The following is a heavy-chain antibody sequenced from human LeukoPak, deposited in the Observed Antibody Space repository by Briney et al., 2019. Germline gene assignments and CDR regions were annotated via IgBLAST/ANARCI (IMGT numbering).Heavy chain of an antibody. Sequence: SETLSLTCAVYGGSFSGYYWSWIREPPGKGLEWIGEINHSGSTNYNPSLKSRVTISVDTSKNQFSLKLSSVTAADTAVYYCARPYYYGSGSYYNYFDYWGQGTLVTVSS. V-gene: IGHV4-34*01. J-gene: IGHJ4*02. CDR3: ARPYYYGSGSYYNYFDY. D-gene: IGHD3-10*01. CDR1: GGSFSGYY. CDR2: INHSGST.